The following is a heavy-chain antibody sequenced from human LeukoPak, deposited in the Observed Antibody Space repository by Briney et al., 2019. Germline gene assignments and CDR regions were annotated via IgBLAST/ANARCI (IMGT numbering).Heavy chain of an antibody. CDR1: GFTFSSYG. CDR2: ISYDGSNK. V-gene: IGHV3-30*18. Sequence: QSGGSLRLSCAASGFTFSSYGMHWVRQAPGKGLEWVAVISYDGSNKYYTDSVKGRFTISRDNSKNTLYLQMNSLRAEDTAVYYGTKGELQRYWGQGTLVTVSS. CDR3: TKGELQRY. J-gene: IGHJ4*02. D-gene: IGHD1-26*01.